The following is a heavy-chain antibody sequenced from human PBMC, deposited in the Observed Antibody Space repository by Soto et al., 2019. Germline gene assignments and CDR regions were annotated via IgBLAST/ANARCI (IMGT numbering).Heavy chain of an antibody. CDR1: GYIFTAYS. CDR3: AREENCSDGICYSEYFHR. CDR2: GNPSGGST. J-gene: IGHJ1*01. Sequence: QVQLEQSGAEVKKPGASVKVSCKASGYIFTAYSMHWVRRAPGQGLQWMGVGNPSGGSTNYAQKFQGRIILTRDTSRNTFYMDLSSLTSEDTAVYYCAREENCSDGICYSEYFHRWGQGTLVTVSS. V-gene: IGHV1-46*01. D-gene: IGHD2-15*01.